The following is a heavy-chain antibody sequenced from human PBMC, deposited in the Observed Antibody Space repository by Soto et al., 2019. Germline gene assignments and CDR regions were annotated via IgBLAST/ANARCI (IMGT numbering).Heavy chain of an antibody. CDR2: ISAYNGNT. Sequence: QVQLVQSGAEVKKPGASVKVSCQASGYTFTSYGISWVRQAPGQGLEWMGWISAYNGNTNYAQKLQGRVTMTTDTSTSTADMELRRLRSDDTAVYYCARDTPIVGANSYYFDYWCQGTLVTVSS. J-gene: IGHJ4*02. V-gene: IGHV1-18*01. CDR3: ARDTPIVGANSYYFDY. D-gene: IGHD1-26*01. CDR1: GYTFTSYG.